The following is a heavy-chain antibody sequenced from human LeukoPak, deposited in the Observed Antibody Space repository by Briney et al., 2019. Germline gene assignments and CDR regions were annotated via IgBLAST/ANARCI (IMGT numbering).Heavy chain of an antibody. Sequence: GRSLRLSCVASGFTFSHYAMHWVRRAPGKGLEWVAIIWYDGTNKYYADSVKGRFTISRDNSKNTLDLQMDSLRAEDTAVYYCARDYGGNSGRGGGFDYWGQGTPVTVSS. CDR3: ARDYGGNSGRGGGFDY. CDR2: IWYDGTNK. D-gene: IGHD4-23*01. J-gene: IGHJ4*02. CDR1: GFTFSHYA. V-gene: IGHV3-33*01.